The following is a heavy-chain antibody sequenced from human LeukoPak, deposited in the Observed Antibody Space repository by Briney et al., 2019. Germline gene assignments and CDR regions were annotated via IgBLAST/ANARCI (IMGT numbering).Heavy chain of an antibody. CDR1: GFTFSSYA. D-gene: IGHD5-24*01. CDR2: IMKDGGQK. V-gene: IGHV3-7*03. CDR3: VRDADFYKGDY. J-gene: IGHJ4*02. Sequence: GGSLRPSCAASGFTFSSYAMSWVRQAPGKGLEWVASIMKDGGQKKYVDSVKGRFTISRDNVQNSLYLQMSGLRAEDTAMYYCVRDADFYKGDYWGQETLVTVSS.